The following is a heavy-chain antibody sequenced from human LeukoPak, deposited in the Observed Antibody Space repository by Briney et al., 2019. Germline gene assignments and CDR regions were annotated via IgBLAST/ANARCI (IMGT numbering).Heavy chain of an antibody. J-gene: IGHJ4*02. CDR2: INPNSGGT. CDR1: GYTFTGYY. CDR3: ARDNSFGELSFDY. D-gene: IGHD3-10*01. V-gene: IGHV1-2*02. Sequence: ASVKVSCKASGYTFTGYYMHWVRQAPGQGLEWMGWINPNSGGTNYAQKFQGRVTMTRDTPISTAYMELSRLRSDDTAVYYCARDNSFGELSFDYWGQGTLVTVSS.